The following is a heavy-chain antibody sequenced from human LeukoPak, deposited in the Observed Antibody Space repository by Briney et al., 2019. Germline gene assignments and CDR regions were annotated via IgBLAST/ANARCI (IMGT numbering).Heavy chain of an antibody. CDR3: ARVDAWFGELFSWYFDL. D-gene: IGHD3-10*01. V-gene: IGHV4-59*01. CDR2: IYYSGST. CDR1: GGSISSYY. Sequence: SETLSLTCTVSGGSISSYYWSWIRQPPGKGLEWIGYIYYSGSTNYNPSLKSRVTISVDTSKNQFSLKLSSATAADTAVYYCARVDAWFGELFSWYFDLWGRGTLVTVSS. J-gene: IGHJ2*01.